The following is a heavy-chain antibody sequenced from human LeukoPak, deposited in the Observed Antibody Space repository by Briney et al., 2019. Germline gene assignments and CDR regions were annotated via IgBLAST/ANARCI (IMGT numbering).Heavy chain of an antibody. CDR3: ARTLLSDYYYYYYMDV. V-gene: IGHV1-69*05. J-gene: IGHJ6*03. CDR2: IIPIFGTA. CDR1: GGTFSSYA. Sequence: RASVKVSCKASGGTFSSYAISWVRQAPGQGLEWMGGIIPIFGTANYAQKFQGRVTITTDESTSTAYMELSSLRSEDTAVYYCARTLLSDYYYYYYMDVWGKGTTVTVSS. D-gene: IGHD2-2*01.